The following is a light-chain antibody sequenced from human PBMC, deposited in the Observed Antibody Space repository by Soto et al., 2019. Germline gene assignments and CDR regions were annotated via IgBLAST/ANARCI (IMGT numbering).Light chain of an antibody. CDR3: QQYYGTPWT. V-gene: IGKV4-1*01. CDR2: WAS. J-gene: IGKJ1*01. Sequence: DIVMTQSPESLAVSLGERATINCKSSQSVLYSSNNKNYLAWFQQRPGQPPKLLIYWASMRESGVPDRFSGSGSGPDFTLTISSLQAEDVAVYYCQQYYGTPWTFGQGTRVEVK. CDR1: QSVLYSSNNKNY.